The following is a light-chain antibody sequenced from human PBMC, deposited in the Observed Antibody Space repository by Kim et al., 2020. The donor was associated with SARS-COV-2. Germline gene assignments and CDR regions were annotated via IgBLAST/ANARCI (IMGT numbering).Light chain of an antibody. J-gene: IGLJ3*02. V-gene: IGLV4-60*03. CDR2: LEGSGSY. CDR3: ETWDSNTHWV. CDR1: SGHSSYI. Sequence: SVKLTCTLSSGHSSYIIAWHQQQPGKAPRYLMKLEGSGSYNKGSGVPDRFSGSSSGADRYLTISNLQSEDEAGYYCETWDSNTHWVFGGGTQLTVL.